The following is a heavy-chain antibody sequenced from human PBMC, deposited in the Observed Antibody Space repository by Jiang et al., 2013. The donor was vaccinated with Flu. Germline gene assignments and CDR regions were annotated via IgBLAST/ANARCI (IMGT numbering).Heavy chain of an antibody. J-gene: IGHJ4*02. V-gene: IGHV1-69*04. CDR3: ARDQGLRWYYFDY. CDR1: GGTFSSYA. CDR2: IIPILGIA. D-gene: IGHD4-23*01. Sequence: SCKASGGTFSSYAISWVRQAPGQGLEWMGRIIPILGIANYAQKFQGRVTITADKSTSTAYMELSSLRSEDTAVYYCARDQGLRWYYFDYWGQGTLVTVSS.